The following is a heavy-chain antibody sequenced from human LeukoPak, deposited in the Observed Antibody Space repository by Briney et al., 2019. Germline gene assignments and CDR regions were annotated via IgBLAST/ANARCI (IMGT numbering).Heavy chain of an antibody. D-gene: IGHD6-13*01. J-gene: IGHJ6*02. V-gene: IGHV3-30*12. CDR2: ISSDGNTK. CDR3: ARVPAAAGRANYYYYYGLDV. CDR1: GFTFSSYD. Sequence: GGSLRLSCVVSGFTFSSYDMHWVRQAPGKGLECVAVISSDGNTKYYADSVKGRFTISRDNSKNTLYLQMNSLRAEDTAVYYCARVPAAAGRANYYYYYGLDVWGQGTTVTVSS.